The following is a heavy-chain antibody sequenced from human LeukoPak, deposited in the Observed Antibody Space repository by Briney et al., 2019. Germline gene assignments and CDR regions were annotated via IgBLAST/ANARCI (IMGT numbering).Heavy chain of an antibody. CDR1: GFTFSSHW. CDR2: IRGDENEI. Sequence: GGSLRLSCEASGFTFSSHWMHWVRQVPRKGLVWVARIRGDENEIDYADSVKGRFTISRDNAKNTLYLQMNSLRVEDTAVYFCARGHVSGSDRHWDFWGQGTLVTVSS. V-gene: IGHV3-74*01. J-gene: IGHJ4*02. CDR3: ARGHVSGSDRHWDF. D-gene: IGHD3-10*01.